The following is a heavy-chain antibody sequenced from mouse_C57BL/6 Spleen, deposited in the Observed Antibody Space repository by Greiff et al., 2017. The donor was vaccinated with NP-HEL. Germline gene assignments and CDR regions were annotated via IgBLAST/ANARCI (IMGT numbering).Heavy chain of an antibody. V-gene: IGHV3-6*01. CDR3: ARGHYSNYGFAY. CDR1: GYSITSGYY. D-gene: IGHD2-5*01. CDR2: ISYDGSN. Sequence: DVKLVESGPGLVKPSQSLSLTCSVTGYSITSGYYWNWIRQFPGNKLEWMGYISYDGSNNYNPSLKNRISITRDTSKNQFFLKLNSVTTEDTATYYCARGHYSNYGFAYWGQGTLVTVSA. J-gene: IGHJ3*01.